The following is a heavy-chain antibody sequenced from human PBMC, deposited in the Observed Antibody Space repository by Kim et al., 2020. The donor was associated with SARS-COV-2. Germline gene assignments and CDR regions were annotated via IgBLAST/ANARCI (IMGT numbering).Heavy chain of an antibody. J-gene: IGHJ6*02. CDR3: ARDRVVVAAKASYGMDV. Sequence: LKSRVTISVDTSKNQFSLKLSSVTAADTAVYYCARDRVVVAAKASYGMDVWGQGTTVTVSS. V-gene: IGHV4-31*02. D-gene: IGHD2-15*01.